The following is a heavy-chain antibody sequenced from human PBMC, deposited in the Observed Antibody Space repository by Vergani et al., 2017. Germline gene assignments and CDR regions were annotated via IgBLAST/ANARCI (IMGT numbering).Heavy chain of an antibody. CDR3: TTGERA. CDR1: GFTFSNAW. V-gene: IGHV3-15*01. Sequence: EVKLVESGGGLVKPGGSLRLSCAASGFTFSNAWMSWVRQAPGKGLEWVGRIKTKTDGGTSDYIAPVKDRFIISRDDSKNMLYLQMNNLRTDDTAVYYCTTGERAWGQGTLVTVSS. J-gene: IGHJ5*02. CDR2: IKTKTDGGTS.